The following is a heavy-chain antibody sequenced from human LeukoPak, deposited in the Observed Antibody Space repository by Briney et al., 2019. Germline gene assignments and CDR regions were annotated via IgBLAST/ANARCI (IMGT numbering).Heavy chain of an antibody. CDR3: ARDNSVGGIAWWFDP. D-gene: IGHD1-26*01. V-gene: IGHV1-46*01. CDR2: INPTGTTT. CDR1: GYTFINHW. Sequence: ASVKVSCKASGYTFINHWMHWVRQAPGQGLEWVGLINPTGTTTLYAQKFQGRITLTRDMSATTDYMESSSLTSEDTAVYYCARDNSVGGIAWWFDPWGQGTLVTVSS. J-gene: IGHJ5*02.